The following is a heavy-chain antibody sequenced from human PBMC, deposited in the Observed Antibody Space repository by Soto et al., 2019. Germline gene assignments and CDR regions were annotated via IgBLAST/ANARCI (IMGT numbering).Heavy chain of an antibody. CDR1: GCNFTIYA. CDR3: ARDGAAVTTGISGY. Sequence: KVSRKASGCNFTIYAMHWVRQAPGQRLEWMGWISAYNGNIKYAQKFQGRVTMTTDTSTSTAYMELRSLRSDDTAVYYRARDGAAVTTGISGYWGQGTLVTVSS. V-gene: IGHV1-18*01. J-gene: IGHJ4*02. D-gene: IGHD4-4*01. CDR2: ISAYNGNI.